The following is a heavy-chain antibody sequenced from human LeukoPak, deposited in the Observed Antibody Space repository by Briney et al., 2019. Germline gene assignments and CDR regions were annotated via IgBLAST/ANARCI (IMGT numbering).Heavy chain of an antibody. CDR1: GLTFDDYG. D-gene: IGHD3-3*01. CDR3: ARGIGYDTKAYFDY. J-gene: IGHJ4*02. CDR2: INWNGGST. Sequence: GGSLRLSCAASGLTFDDYGMSWVRQAPGKGLEWVSGINWNGGSTGYADSVKGRFTISRDNAKNSLYLQMNSLRAEDTALYYCARGIGYDTKAYFDYWGQGTLVTVSS. V-gene: IGHV3-20*04.